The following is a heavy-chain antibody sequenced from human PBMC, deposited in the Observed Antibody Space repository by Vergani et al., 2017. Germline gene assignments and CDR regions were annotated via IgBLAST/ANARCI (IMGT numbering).Heavy chain of an antibody. CDR2: IYWDDDK. CDR3: AHSLMITFGGVIVTGNWFDP. CDR1: GFSLSTSGVG. Sequence: QITLKESGPTLVKPTQTLTLTCTFSGFSLSTSGVGVGWIRQPPGKALEWLALIYWDDDKRHSPSLKSRLTITKDTSKNQVVLTMTNMDPVDTATYYCAHSLMITFGGVIVTGNWFDPWGQGTLVTVSS. D-gene: IGHD3-16*02. J-gene: IGHJ5*02. V-gene: IGHV2-5*02.